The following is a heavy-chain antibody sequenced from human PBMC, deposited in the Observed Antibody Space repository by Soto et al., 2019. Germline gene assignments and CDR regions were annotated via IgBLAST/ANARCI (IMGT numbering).Heavy chain of an antibody. Sequence: SETLSLTCTVSGGSISSGDYYWSWIRQPPGKGLEWIGYIYYSGSTYYNPSLKSRVTISVDTSKNQFSLKLSSVTAADTAVYYCARGIRSVTTPPPGFDPWGQGTLVTVSS. J-gene: IGHJ5*02. CDR3: ARGIRSVTTPPPGFDP. D-gene: IGHD4-17*01. CDR2: IYYSGST. V-gene: IGHV4-30-4*01. CDR1: GGSISSGDYY.